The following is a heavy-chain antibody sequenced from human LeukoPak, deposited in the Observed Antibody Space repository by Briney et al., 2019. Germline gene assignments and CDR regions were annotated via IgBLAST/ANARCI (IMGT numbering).Heavy chain of an antibody. CDR2: MNPNSGNT. CDR1: GYTFTSYD. CDR3: ARPPAQKGEGWYCSGGSCYRWFDP. D-gene: IGHD2-15*01. V-gene: IGHV1-8*01. J-gene: IGHJ5*02. Sequence: GASVKVSCKASGYTFTSYDINWVRQATGQGLEWMGWMNPNSGNTGYAQKFQGRVTMTRNTSISTAYMELSSLRSEDTAVYYCARPPAQKGEGWYCSGGSCYRWFDPWGQGTLVTVSS.